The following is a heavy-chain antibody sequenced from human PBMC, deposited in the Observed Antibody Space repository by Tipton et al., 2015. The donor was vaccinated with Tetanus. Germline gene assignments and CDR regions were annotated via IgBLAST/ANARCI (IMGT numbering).Heavy chain of an antibody. V-gene: IGHV5-51*01. CDR3: AVFKQLVPGGRAFDI. J-gene: IGHJ3*02. CDR2: IYPGDSDT. CDR1: GYSFTSYW. D-gene: IGHD6-13*01. Sequence: QLVQSGAEVKKPGESLKISCKGSGYSFTSYWIGWVCQMPGKGLEWMGIIYPGDSDTRYGPSFQGQVTISADKSISTAYLQWSSLKASDTAMYYCAVFKQLVPGGRAFDIWGQGTMVTVSS.